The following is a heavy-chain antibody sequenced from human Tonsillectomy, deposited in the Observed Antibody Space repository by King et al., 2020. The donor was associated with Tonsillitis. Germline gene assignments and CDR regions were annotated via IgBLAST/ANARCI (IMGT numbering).Heavy chain of an antibody. Sequence: VQLVESGGGLVQPGGSLRLSCAASGFTFSNYAMSWVRQAPGKGLEWVSAISGSGGSTYNADSVKGRFTISRDNSKNTLYLQMNSLRAEDTAEYYCAKDRHVIVPAYGFDPWGQGTLVTVSS. CDR2: ISGSGGST. CDR1: GFTFSNYA. D-gene: IGHD2-2*01. J-gene: IGHJ5*02. CDR3: AKDRHVIVPAYGFDP. V-gene: IGHV3-23*04.